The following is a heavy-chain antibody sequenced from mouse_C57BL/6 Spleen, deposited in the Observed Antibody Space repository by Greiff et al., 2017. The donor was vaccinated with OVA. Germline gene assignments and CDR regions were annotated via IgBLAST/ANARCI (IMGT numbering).Heavy chain of an antibody. Sequence: EVQLQQSGAELVRPGASVKLSCTASGFNIKDDYMHWVKQRPEQGLEWIGWIDPENGDTEYASKFQGKATITADTSSNTAYLQLSSLTSEDTAVDYCTIPAYYSNYFDYWGQGTTLTVSS. CDR2: IDPENGDT. V-gene: IGHV14-4*01. J-gene: IGHJ2*01. CDR1: GFNIKDDY. D-gene: IGHD2-5*01. CDR3: TIPAYYSNYFDY.